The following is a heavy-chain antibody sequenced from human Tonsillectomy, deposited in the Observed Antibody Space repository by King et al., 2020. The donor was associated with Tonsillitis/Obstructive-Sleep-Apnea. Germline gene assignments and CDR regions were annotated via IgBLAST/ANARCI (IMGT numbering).Heavy chain of an antibody. Sequence: VQLVQSGAEVKKPGASVKVSCKASGYTFTGYYMHWVRQAPGQGLEWMGWINPNSGGTNYAQKFQGRVTMTRDTSISTAYMELSRLRSDDTAVYYCARVPVSDYGDYEFDYWGQGTLVTVSS. CDR2: INPNSGGT. V-gene: IGHV1-2*02. J-gene: IGHJ4*02. CDR1: GYTFTGYY. D-gene: IGHD4-17*01. CDR3: ARVPVSDYGDYEFDY.